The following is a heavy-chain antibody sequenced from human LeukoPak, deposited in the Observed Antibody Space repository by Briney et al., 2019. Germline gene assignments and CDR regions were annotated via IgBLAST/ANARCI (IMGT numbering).Heavy chain of an antibody. D-gene: IGHD2-2*01. CDR2: INPNSGGT. J-gene: IGHJ4*02. CDR1: GYTFTGYY. CDR3: ARAESVIVVVPAAGLDY. Sequence: ASVKVSCKASGYTFTGYYMHWVRQAPGQGLEWMGWINPNSGGTNYAQKFQGWVTMTRDTSISTAYMELGRLRSDDTAVYYCARAESVIVVVPAAGLDYWGQGTLVTVSS. V-gene: IGHV1-2*04.